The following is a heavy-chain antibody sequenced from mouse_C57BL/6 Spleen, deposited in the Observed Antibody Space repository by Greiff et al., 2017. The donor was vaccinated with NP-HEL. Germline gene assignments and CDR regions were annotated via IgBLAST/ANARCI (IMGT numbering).Heavy chain of an antibody. CDR2: IYPGSGNT. CDR3: ARETTGFAY. V-gene: IGHV1-76*01. D-gene: IGHD1-1*01. Sequence: VQLQQSGAELVRPGASVKLSCKASGYTFTDYYINWVKQRPGQGLEWIARIYPGSGNTYYNEKFKGKATLTAEKSSSTAYMQLSSLTSADAAVYFCARETTGFAYWGQGTLGTVSA. CDR1: GYTFTDYY. J-gene: IGHJ3*01.